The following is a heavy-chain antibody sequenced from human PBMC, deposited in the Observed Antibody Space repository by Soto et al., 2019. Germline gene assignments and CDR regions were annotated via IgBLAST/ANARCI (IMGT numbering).Heavy chain of an antibody. CDR1: GGSFSNLG. CDR3: AREGSGYNF. D-gene: IGHD5-12*01. V-gene: IGHV1-69*13. Sequence: SVKVSCKASGGSFSNLGISWVRQAPGQGLEWMGGIVPVFGRPNYAQRFRGRLTITADESTSTGYMELISLRSDDTAVYYCAREGSGYNFWGQGTQVTVSS. CDR2: IVPVFGRP. J-gene: IGHJ4*02.